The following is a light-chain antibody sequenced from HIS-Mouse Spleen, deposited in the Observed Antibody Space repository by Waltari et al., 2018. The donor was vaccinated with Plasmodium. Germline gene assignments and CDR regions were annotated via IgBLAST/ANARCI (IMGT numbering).Light chain of an antibody. V-gene: IGLV2-14*03. J-gene: IGLJ2*01. CDR2: DVS. CDR3: SSYTSSSTLV. Sequence: QSALTQPASVSGSPGQSITISCTGTSSDVGSYNYVSWYQQHPGKAPKLLIYDVSNRPSGVSNRFYGSKSGNTASLTISGLQAEDEADYYCSSYTSSSTLVFGGGTKLTVL. CDR1: SSDVGSYNY.